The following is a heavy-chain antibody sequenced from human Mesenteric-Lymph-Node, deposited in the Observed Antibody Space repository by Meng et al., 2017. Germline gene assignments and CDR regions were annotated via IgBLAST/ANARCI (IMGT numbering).Heavy chain of an antibody. CDR1: GGSISSSSYY. CDR2: IYYSGST. CDR3: ARVRKVDHSFDY. D-gene: IGHD1-26*01. Sequence: SETLSLTCTVSGGSISSSSYYWGWIRQPPGKGLEWIGSIYYSGSTYYNPSLKSRVTISVDTSKNQFSLSLSSVTAADTAVYSCARVRKVDHSFDYWGQGTLVTVSS. J-gene: IGHJ4*02. V-gene: IGHV4-39*07.